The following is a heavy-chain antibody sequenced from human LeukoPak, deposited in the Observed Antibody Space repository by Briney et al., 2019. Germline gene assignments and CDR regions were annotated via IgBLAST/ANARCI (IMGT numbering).Heavy chain of an antibody. CDR1: GYTFTGYY. D-gene: IGHD5-24*01. J-gene: IGHJ6*03. Sequence: ASVKVSCKASGYTFTGYYMHWVRQAPGQGLEWMGWINPNSGGTNYAQKFQGRVTMTRDTSISTAYMELSRLRSDDTAVYYCARVEMATGFDYYYYMDVWGKGTTVTISS. V-gene: IGHV1-2*02. CDR3: ARVEMATGFDYYYYMDV. CDR2: INPNSGGT.